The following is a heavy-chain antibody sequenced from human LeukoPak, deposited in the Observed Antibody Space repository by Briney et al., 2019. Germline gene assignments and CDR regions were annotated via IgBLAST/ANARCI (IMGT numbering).Heavy chain of an antibody. V-gene: IGHV3-7*01. D-gene: IGHD6-13*01. CDR1: GFTFSTFW. CDR3: ARDISAPGIFFDS. J-gene: IGHJ4*02. CDR2: INQGGSAQ. Sequence: GGSLRLSCAASGFTFSTFWMGWVRQVPGKGLEWVANINQGGSAQYYVDSVKGRFTISRDNAENALYLQTNSLRAEDTAVYFCARDISAPGIFFDSWGQGTLVTVSS.